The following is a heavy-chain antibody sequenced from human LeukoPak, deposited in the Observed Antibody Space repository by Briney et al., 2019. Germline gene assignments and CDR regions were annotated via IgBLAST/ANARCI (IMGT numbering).Heavy chain of an antibody. CDR2: IIAGNGNT. Sequence: ASVKVSCKASGYTFTKYTIHWVRQAPGQRLQWMGWIIAGNGNTRYSQNFQGRVTFTRDTSATTAYMELSSLKFEDTAVYYCARDSGTEEGWFDPWGQGTLVTVSS. CDR3: ARDSGTEEGWFDP. V-gene: IGHV1-3*01. CDR1: GYTFTKYT. J-gene: IGHJ5*02.